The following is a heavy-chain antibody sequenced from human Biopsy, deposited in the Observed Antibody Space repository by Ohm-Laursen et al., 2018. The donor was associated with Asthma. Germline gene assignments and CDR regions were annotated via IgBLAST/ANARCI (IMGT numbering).Heavy chain of an antibody. Sequence: ASVKVSCNTSGVALSGYTFEWVRQARGFGLEWIAWIVFASGATNYAQNFQDRLTVTRDMSAGSVSMELRGLSSTDTAVYYCAAGRTSLQGESLIWGQGTLVSVSS. CDR2: IVFASGAT. CDR3: AAGRTSLQGESLI. CDR1: GVALSGYT. V-gene: IGHV1-58*01. J-gene: IGHJ4*01. D-gene: IGHD2/OR15-2a*01.